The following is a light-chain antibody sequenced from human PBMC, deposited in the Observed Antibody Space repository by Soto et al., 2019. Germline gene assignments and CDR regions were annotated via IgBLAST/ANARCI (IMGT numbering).Light chain of an antibody. CDR3: HQRQYWPPIT. Sequence: EIVMTQSPATLSVSPGERATLSCRASRSVSSNLAWYQQRPGQAPRLLISDASNRATGIPARFSGSGSGTDFTLTISSLEPEDFAVYYCHQRQYWPPITFGQGTRLEIK. CDR1: RSVSSN. J-gene: IGKJ5*01. V-gene: IGKV3-11*01. CDR2: DAS.